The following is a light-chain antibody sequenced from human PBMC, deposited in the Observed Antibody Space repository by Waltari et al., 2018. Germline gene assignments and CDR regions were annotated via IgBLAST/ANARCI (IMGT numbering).Light chain of an antibody. CDR3: MQATHKPYA. V-gene: IGKV2-29*02. CDR2: EVS. CDR1: QRLLHSDGKTY. J-gene: IGKJ2*01. Sequence: DTVMTQTPLSLSVTPGQPASISCKSSQRLLHSDGKTYFYWHLQRPGQSPQILIYEVSRRSSGVPDRFSGSGAGTDFTLKISRVEAEDVGVYYCMQATHKPYAFGQGTKLEIK.